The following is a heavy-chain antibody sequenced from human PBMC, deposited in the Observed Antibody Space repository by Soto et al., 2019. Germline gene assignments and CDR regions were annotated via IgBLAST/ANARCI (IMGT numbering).Heavy chain of an antibody. J-gene: IGHJ4*02. CDR3: ARALGIWEVPTD. D-gene: IGHD7-27*01. V-gene: IGHV3-30*04. CDR1: GFTFSSYA. CDR2: ISYDGSNK. Sequence: GGSLRLSCAASGFTFSSYAMHWVRQAPGKGLEWVAVISYDGSNKYYADSVKGRFTISRDNSKNTLYLQMNSLRAEDTAVYYCARALGIWEVPTDWGQGTLVTVSS.